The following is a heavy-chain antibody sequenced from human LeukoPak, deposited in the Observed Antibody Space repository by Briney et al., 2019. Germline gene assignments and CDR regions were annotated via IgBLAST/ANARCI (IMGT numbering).Heavy chain of an antibody. V-gene: IGHV3-21*04. CDR1: GFTFSSYS. D-gene: IGHD6-6*01. CDR2: ISSSSSYI. CDR3: AKDLAWGSSSPSNFDY. Sequence: SGGSLRLSCAASGFTFSSYSMNWVRQAPGKGLEWVSSISSSSSYIYYADSVKGRFTISRDNAKNSLYLQMNSLRAEDTAVYYCAKDLAWGSSSPSNFDYWGQGTLVTVSS. J-gene: IGHJ4*02.